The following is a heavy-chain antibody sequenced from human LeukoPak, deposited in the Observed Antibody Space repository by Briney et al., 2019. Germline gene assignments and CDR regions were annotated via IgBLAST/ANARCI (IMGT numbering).Heavy chain of an antibody. J-gene: IGHJ4*02. CDR2: INPKIGGT. V-gene: IGHV1-2*02. CDR3: AIDSFRRHQNYDILTGYSTDY. D-gene: IGHD3-9*01. Sequence: ASVKVSCKASGYSFTDYYIHWVRQAPGQGLEWMGWINPKIGGTHYAQGFQGRVTMTSDTSISTAYMELRRLRSDDTALYYCAIDSFRRHQNYDILTGYSTDYWGQGNLVTVSS. CDR1: GYSFTDYY.